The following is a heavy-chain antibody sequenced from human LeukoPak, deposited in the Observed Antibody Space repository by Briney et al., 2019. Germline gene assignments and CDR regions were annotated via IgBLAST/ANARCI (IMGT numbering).Heavy chain of an antibody. V-gene: IGHV4-34*01. J-gene: IGHJ4*02. CDR3: ARNGYYSIDY. D-gene: IGHD3-22*01. Sequence: SETLSLTCAVYGGSFGDSYWSWIRQPPGKGLEWIGEIDASGSTNYNPSLKSRVNIFVDTSNNQFSMALTSVTAADTALYYCARNGYYSIDYWGQGSLVTVSS. CDR1: GGSFGDSY. CDR2: IDASGST.